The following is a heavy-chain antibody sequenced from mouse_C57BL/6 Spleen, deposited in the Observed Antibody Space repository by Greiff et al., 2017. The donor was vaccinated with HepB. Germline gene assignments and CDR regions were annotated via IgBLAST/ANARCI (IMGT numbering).Heavy chain of an antibody. J-gene: IGHJ4*01. CDR1: GYSITSGYY. D-gene: IGHD1-1*01. Sequence: EVKLMESGPGLVKPSQSLSLTCSVTGYSITSGYYWNWIRQIPGNKLEWMGYISYDGSNNYNPSLKNRISITRDTSKNQFFLKLNSVTTEDTATYYCAREGTTVVATEAMDYWGQGTSVTVSS. CDR3: AREGTTVVATEAMDY. CDR2: ISYDGSN. V-gene: IGHV3-6*01.